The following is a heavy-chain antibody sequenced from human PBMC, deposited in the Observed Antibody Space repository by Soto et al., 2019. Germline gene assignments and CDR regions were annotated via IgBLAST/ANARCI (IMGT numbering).Heavy chain of an antibody. V-gene: IGHV3-30*18. Sequence: QVQLVESGGAVVQPGRSLRLSCAASGFTFSTYGMHWVRQAPGKGLEWVAVISYDGSDKYYADSVKGRFTISRDSSKNMLYLQMNSLRAEDTAIYYCAKDSYYDSSDYNAFDIWGQGTMVTVSS. J-gene: IGHJ3*02. CDR2: ISYDGSDK. CDR1: GFTFSTYG. CDR3: AKDSYYDSSDYNAFDI. D-gene: IGHD3-22*01.